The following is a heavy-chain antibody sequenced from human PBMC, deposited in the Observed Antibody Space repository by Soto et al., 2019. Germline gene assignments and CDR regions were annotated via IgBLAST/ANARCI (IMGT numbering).Heavy chain of an antibody. Sequence: ASVKVSCKASGGTFSSYTISWVRQAPGQGLEWTGRIIPILGIANYAQKFQGRVTITADKSTSTAYMELSSLRSEDTAVYYCARESVAGTVSPQHWGQGTLVTVSS. CDR1: GGTFSSYT. D-gene: IGHD6-19*01. V-gene: IGHV1-69*04. CDR3: ARESVAGTVSPQH. J-gene: IGHJ1*01. CDR2: IIPILGIA.